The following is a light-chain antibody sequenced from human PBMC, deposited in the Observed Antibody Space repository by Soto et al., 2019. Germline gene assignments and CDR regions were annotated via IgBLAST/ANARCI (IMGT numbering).Light chain of an antibody. J-gene: IGKJ1*01. CDR2: DAS. Sequence: ILMTQSPATLSVSTGERATLGCRASQSVSNSLAWYQQKPRQAPRLLIYDASTRATGITASVSGSGSRTEFTPTINVLPSEDCAVYYCQQYNDWPPWTFGQGNKVEI. CDR1: QSVSNS. CDR3: QQYNDWPPWT. V-gene: IGKV3-15*01.